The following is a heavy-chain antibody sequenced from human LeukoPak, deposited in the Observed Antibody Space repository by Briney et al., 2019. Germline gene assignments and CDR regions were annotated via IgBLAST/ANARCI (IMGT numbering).Heavy chain of an antibody. CDR2: IWSDASDK. Sequence: LSCKASGYPFTITYLRWHRHGQAQGRGLLWVSPIWSDASDKYYSDSVKGRFTISRDNSKNTLYLEMNNLRAEDTAVYYCAKDAERGFDYSNSLNYWGQGTLVTVSS. J-gene: IGHJ4*02. CDR3: AKDAERGFDYSNSLNY. D-gene: IGHD4-11*01. CDR1: GYPFTITY. V-gene: IGHV3-33*06.